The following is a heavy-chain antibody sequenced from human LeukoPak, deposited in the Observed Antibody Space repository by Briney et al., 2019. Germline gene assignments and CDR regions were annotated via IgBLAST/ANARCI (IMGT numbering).Heavy chain of an antibody. V-gene: IGHV3-9*03. J-gene: IGHJ3*02. CDR1: GFTFSSYA. Sequence: GGSLRLSCAASGFTFSSYAMSWVRQAPGKGLEWVSGISWNSGSIGYADSVKGRFTISRDNAKNSLYLQMNSLRAEDMALYYCAKDGTFGGQGWDAFDIWGQGTMVTVSS. CDR3: AKDGTFGGQGWDAFDI. CDR2: ISWNSGSI. D-gene: IGHD4-23*01.